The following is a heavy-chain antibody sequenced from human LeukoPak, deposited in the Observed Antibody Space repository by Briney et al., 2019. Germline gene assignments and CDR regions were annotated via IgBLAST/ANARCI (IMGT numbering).Heavy chain of an antibody. V-gene: IGHV4-59*08. CDR3: ARRAAALDY. CDR1: GGSIIRYY. Sequence: SETLSLTCSVSGGSIIRYYWSWIRQPPGKGLEWIGYFHYSGNTNYNPSLSSRITMSVDTSKNQFSLKLNSVTAADTAVYYCARRAAALDYWGQGTLVTVPS. J-gene: IGHJ4*02. CDR2: FHYSGNT. D-gene: IGHD6-13*01.